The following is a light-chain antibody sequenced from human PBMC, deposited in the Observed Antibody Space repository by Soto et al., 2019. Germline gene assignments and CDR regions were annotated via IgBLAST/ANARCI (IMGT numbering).Light chain of an antibody. J-gene: IGKJ3*01. CDR1: RGVSNW. Sequence: DIPMSQSPSSVSASVGDRVTITCRASRGVSNWVAWYQQKPGKAPKLLIYGASSLQSGVPSRFSGSGSGTYFTLTISSLEPEDFATYFCQQANDFPFTFGPGTKVDV. CDR2: GAS. CDR3: QQANDFPFT. V-gene: IGKV1D-12*01.